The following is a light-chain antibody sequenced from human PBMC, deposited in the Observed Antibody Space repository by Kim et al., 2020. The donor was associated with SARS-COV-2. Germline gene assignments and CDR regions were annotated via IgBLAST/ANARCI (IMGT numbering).Light chain of an antibody. CDR2: QDS. CDR3: QAWDSSTAV. Sequence: SVSPGQTASITCSGDKWGDKYACWYQQKPSQSPVLVIYQDSKRPSGIPERFSGSNSGNTATLTISGTQAMDEADYYCQAWDSSTAVFGGGTQLTVL. V-gene: IGLV3-1*01. J-gene: IGLJ2*01. CDR1: KWGDKY.